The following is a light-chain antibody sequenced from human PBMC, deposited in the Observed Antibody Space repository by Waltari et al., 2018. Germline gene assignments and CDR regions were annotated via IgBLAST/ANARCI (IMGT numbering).Light chain of an antibody. CDR2: AAS. CDR3: QQLNSYRVT. J-gene: IGKJ3*01. Sequence: IQFTQSPSSLSASVGDRFTITCRASQGISSYLAWYQQNPGKPPKLLIYAASTLQSGVPARFSGSGSGTDFTLTISSLQPEDFATYYCQQLNSYRVTFGPGTKVDIK. V-gene: IGKV1-9*01. CDR1: QGISSY.